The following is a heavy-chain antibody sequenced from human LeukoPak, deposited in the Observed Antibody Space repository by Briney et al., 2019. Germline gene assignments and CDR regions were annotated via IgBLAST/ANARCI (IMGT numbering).Heavy chain of an antibody. CDR2: MNPNSGNT. Sequence: ASVKVSCKASGYTFTSYDINWVRQATGQGLEWMGWMNPNSGNTGYAQKFQGRVTITRNTSISTAYMELSSLRSEDTAVHYCARVTTQKGGSSPNYWGQGTLVTVSS. V-gene: IGHV1-8*03. CDR3: ARVTTQKGGSSPNY. J-gene: IGHJ4*02. D-gene: IGHD6-6*01. CDR1: GYTFTSYD.